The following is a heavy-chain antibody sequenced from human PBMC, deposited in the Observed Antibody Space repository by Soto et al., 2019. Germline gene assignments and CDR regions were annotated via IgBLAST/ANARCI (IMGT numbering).Heavy chain of an antibody. CDR3: AKDCSGASCGFDI. D-gene: IGHD2-15*01. CDR1: GYTFGKYG. CDR2: ISVYHGNT. V-gene: IGHV1-18*01. Sequence: QVQLVQSGTEVKKPGASVKVSCKASGYTFGKYGISWVRQAPGQGLERVGWISVYHGNTVHAQKFRGRVNMTTDTSTSTAYMELGSPKSDDTAIYYCAKDCSGASCGFDIWGQGTLVTVSS. J-gene: IGHJ4*02.